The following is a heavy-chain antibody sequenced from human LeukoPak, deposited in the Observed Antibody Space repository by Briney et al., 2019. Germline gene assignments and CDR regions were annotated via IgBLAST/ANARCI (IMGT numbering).Heavy chain of an antibody. CDR2: ISSSGGST. CDR1: GFTYSSYA. Sequence: GGSLRLSCAASGFTYSSYAMSWVRQAPGKGLEWVSAISSSGGSTYYADSVKGRFTISRDNSKNTLYLQMNSLRAEDTAVYYCAKGDLDWLLEEDWGQGTLVTVSS. J-gene: IGHJ4*02. CDR3: AKGDLDWLLEED. D-gene: IGHD3-9*01. V-gene: IGHV3-23*01.